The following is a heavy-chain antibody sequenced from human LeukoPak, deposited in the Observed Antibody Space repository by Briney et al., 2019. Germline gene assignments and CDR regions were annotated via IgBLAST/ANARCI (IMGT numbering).Heavy chain of an antibody. J-gene: IGHJ4*02. CDR2: ISDRGSGT. CDR3: AKVGPPYSSGWSIAFYY. Sequence: GGSLRLSCAASGFTFNVYAMTWVRQAPGKGLEWVSAISDRGSGTFYADPVKGRFTISRDNSKYTLYLQMNSLRAEDTAVYYCAKVGPPYSSGWSIAFYYWGQGTLVTVSP. D-gene: IGHD6-19*01. V-gene: IGHV3-23*01. CDR1: GFTFNVYA.